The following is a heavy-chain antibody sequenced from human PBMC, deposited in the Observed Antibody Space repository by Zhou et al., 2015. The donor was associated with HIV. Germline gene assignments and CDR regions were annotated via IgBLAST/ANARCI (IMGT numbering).Heavy chain of an antibody. CDR2: TSSDGLTK. V-gene: IGHV3-30*03. J-gene: IGHJ4*02. CDR1: GSTLSEAG. D-gene: IGHD5-18*01. CDR3: AILSTAMDPQVDY. Sequence: QLVESGGGVVQPGKSLRLSCSTSGSTLSEAGIHWVRHTPGKGLEWVAFTSSDGLTKYYGDSVKGRFTISTDNSKRTVFLQLSRLRIEDTAVYYCAILSTAMDPQVDYWGQGTLVTVSS.